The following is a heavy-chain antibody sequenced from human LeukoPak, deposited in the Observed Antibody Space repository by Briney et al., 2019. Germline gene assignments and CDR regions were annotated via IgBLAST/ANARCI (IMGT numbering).Heavy chain of an antibody. Sequence: SQTLSLTCAISGDSVSSNSAAWHWIRQSPSRGLEWLGRTYYRSMWYNDYAISVKSRMIINPDTSKNQFSLQLNSVSPEDTAVYYCARGGWTSIWTWGQGTLVTVSS. CDR2: TYYRSMWYN. CDR1: GDSVSSNSAA. J-gene: IGHJ5*02. D-gene: IGHD1-1*01. V-gene: IGHV6-1*01. CDR3: ARGGWTSIWT.